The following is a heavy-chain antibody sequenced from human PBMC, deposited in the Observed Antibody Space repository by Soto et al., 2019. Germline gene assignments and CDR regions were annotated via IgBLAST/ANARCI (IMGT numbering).Heavy chain of an antibody. Sequence: GGSLRLSCAASGFTFSSYSMNWVRQAPGKGLEWVSYISSSGSTIYYADSVKGRFTISRDNAKNSLYLQMNSLRAEDTAVYYCATGDYDFWSGYCSPYFDYWGQGTLVTVSS. V-gene: IGHV3-48*04. D-gene: IGHD3-3*01. CDR2: ISSSGSTI. J-gene: IGHJ4*02. CDR3: ATGDYDFWSGYCSPYFDY. CDR1: GFTFSSYS.